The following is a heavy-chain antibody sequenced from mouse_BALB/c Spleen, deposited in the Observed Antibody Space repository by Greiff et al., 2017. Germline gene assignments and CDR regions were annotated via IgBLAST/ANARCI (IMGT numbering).Heavy chain of an antibody. D-gene: IGHD2-1*01. CDR3: ARQGGNYGFDY. CDR1: GFTFSSYA. J-gene: IGHJ2*01. Sequence: DVMLVESGGGLVKPGGSLKLSCAASGFTFSSYAMSWVRQTPEKRLEWVATISSGGSYTYYPDSVKGRFTISRDNAKNTLYLQMSSLRSEDTAMYYCARQGGNYGFDYWGQGTTLTVSS. V-gene: IGHV5-9-3*01. CDR2: ISSGGSYT.